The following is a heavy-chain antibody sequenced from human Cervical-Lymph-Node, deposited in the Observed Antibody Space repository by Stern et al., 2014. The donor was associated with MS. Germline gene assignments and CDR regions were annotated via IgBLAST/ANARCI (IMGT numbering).Heavy chain of an antibody. CDR2: IYISGST. CDR1: GGSMNSRPYY. J-gene: IGHJ4*02. CDR3: AREGETSDFFPFDY. Sequence: QLQLQESGPGLVKPSQTLSLTCTVSGGSMNSRPYYWNWLRQPAGKALEWIGRIYISGSTTYNPSLESRVTISIDRSKNQLSLTLGSVTAADTAVYYCAREGETSDFFPFDYWGQGAQVIVSS. V-gene: IGHV4-61*02. D-gene: IGHD3/OR15-3a*01.